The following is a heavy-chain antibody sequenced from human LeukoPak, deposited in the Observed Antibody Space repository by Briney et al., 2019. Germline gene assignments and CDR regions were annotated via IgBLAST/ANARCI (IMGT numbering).Heavy chain of an antibody. CDR3: AKDIRPAVVGYMDV. V-gene: IGHV3-30*18. CDR2: ISYDGSNK. J-gene: IGHJ6*03. D-gene: IGHD2-21*01. CDR1: GFTFSSYG. Sequence: SGRSLRLSCAASGFTFSSYGMHWVRQAPGKGLEWVAVISYDGSNKYYADSVKGRFTISRDNAKNSLYLQMNSLRPEDMALYYCAKDIRPAVVGYMDVWGKGTTVIVSS.